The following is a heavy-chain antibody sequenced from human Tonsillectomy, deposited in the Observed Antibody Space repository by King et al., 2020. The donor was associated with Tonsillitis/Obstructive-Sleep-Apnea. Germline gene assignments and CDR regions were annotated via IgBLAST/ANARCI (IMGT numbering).Heavy chain of an antibody. CDR3: ARIPSYGNYPWDV. V-gene: IGHV5-51*01. D-gene: IGHD4-11*01. Sequence: VQLVESGAEVKKLGESLKISCKGSGYSFSTYWIGWVRQMPGKGLEWMGIIYPGDSDTRYSPSFQGQVTISADKSIRTAYLQWSSLKASDTAMYYCARIPSYGNYPWDVWGKGTTVTVSS. CDR1: GYSFSTYW. CDR2: IYPGDSDT. J-gene: IGHJ6*04.